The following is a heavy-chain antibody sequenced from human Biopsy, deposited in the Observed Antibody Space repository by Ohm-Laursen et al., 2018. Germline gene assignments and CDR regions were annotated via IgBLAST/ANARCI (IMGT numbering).Heavy chain of an antibody. Sequence: SDTLSLTWTVSGDSISSYYWSWIRQPPGKGLQWIGYVYYTGSTDYSPSLQSRVTTSVDTSKNHFSLRLRSVTPADTAIYYCARDRGYYSDRTVPGYFDLWGRGTLVTVSS. V-gene: IGHV4-59*01. CDR3: ARDRGYYSDRTVPGYFDL. D-gene: IGHD3-22*01. CDR2: VYYTGST. J-gene: IGHJ2*01. CDR1: GDSISSYY.